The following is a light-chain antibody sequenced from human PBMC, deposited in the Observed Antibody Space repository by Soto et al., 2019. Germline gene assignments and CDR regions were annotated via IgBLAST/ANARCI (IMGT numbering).Light chain of an antibody. Sequence: IVMTQSPATLSVSPGERATLSFSSSQSVSSKLAWYQQKPGQAPRLLIYGVSTRATGVPARFSGSGSGTEFTLAISSLQSEDSAVYYCQQYKNWLALTFGGGTKVDIK. CDR3: QQYKNWLALT. CDR2: GVS. J-gene: IGKJ4*01. CDR1: QSVSSK. V-gene: IGKV3-15*01.